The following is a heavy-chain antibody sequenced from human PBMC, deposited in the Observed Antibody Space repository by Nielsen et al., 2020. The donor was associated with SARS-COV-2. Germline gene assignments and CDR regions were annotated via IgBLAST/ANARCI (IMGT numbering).Heavy chain of an antibody. D-gene: IGHD3-16*01. Sequence: GGSLRLSCAASGFTFNSYGMHWVRQAPGKGLEWVAVISYDGGNKYHADSVKGRFTISRDNAKNTLYLQMNSLRAEDTAVYYCVRGLQVPNGLAHRWGQGTLVTVSS. J-gene: IGHJ4*02. CDR3: VRGLQVPNGLAHR. V-gene: IGHV3-30*03. CDR2: ISYDGGNK. CDR1: GFTFNSYG.